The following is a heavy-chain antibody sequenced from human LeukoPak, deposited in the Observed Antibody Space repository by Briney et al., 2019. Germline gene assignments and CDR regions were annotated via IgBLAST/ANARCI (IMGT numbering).Heavy chain of an antibody. V-gene: IGHV4-59*01. CDR1: GGSISSYY. D-gene: IGHD4-11*01. J-gene: IGHJ4*02. CDR2: IYYSGST. CDR3: ALGTVTTVYFDY. Sequence: SETLSLTCTVSGGSISSYYWSWIRQPPGKGLERIGYIYYSGSTNYNPSLKSRVTISVDTSKNQFSLKLSSVTAADTAVYYCALGTVTTVYFDYWGQGTLVTVSS.